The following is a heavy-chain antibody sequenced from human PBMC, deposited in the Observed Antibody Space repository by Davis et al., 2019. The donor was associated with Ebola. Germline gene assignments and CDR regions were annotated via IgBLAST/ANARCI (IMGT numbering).Heavy chain of an antibody. Sequence: SVKVSCKASGFTFTSSAVQWVRQARGQRLEWIGWIVVGSGNTNYAQKFQERVTITRDMSTSTAYMELSSLRSEDTAVYYCAAGLYDILTGYYNDYWGQGTLVTVSS. CDR2: IVVGSGNT. CDR3: AAGLYDILTGYYNDY. CDR1: GFTFTSSA. V-gene: IGHV1-58*01. J-gene: IGHJ4*02. D-gene: IGHD3-9*01.